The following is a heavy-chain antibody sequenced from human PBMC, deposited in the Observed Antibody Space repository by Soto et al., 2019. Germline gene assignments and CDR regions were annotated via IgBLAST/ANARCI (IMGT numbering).Heavy chain of an antibody. CDR1: GYSFTNYC. Sequence: QVQLVQSGADVKKPGTSVKVSCKAAGYSFTNYCMYWVRQAPGQGLEWMGMINPRTDSTRYAQKLQDRVTLTRDTSTTTVYMELSTLISDDTAVYYCARDGGLLTASWHYDLWGPGTLVTVSS. CDR3: ARDGGLLTASWHYDL. V-gene: IGHV1-46*01. CDR2: INPRTDST. D-gene: IGHD2-15*01. J-gene: IGHJ2*01.